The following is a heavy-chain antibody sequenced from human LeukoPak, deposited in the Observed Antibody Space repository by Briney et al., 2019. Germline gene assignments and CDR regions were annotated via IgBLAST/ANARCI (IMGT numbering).Heavy chain of an antibody. Sequence: PGGSMRLSCAASGFTFSNAWMSWVRQAPGKGLEWVGRIKSKTDGGTTDYAAPVKGRFTISRDDSKNTLYLQMNSLKAEDTAVYYCTTLDIVVVPAAAYWGQGTLVTVSS. J-gene: IGHJ4*02. V-gene: IGHV3-15*01. D-gene: IGHD2-2*03. CDR3: TTLDIVVVPAAAY. CDR1: GFTFSNAW. CDR2: IKSKTDGGTT.